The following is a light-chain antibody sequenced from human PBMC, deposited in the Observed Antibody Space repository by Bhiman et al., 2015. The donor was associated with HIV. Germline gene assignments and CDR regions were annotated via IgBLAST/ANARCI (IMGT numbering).Light chain of an antibody. V-gene: IGLV2-11*01. Sequence: QSVLTQPRSVSGSPGQSVTISCTGTNSDVGGYNYVSWYQQHPGQAPKLMIYDVTKRPSGVPDRFSGSKSGNTASLTISGLQAEDEADYYCSSFTSSFTLVFGTGTKVTVL. CDR1: NSDVGGYNY. J-gene: IGLJ1*01. CDR3: SSFTSSFTLV. CDR2: DVT.